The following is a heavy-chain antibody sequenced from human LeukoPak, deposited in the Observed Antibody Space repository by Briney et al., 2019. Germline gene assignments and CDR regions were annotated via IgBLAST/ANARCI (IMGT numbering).Heavy chain of an antibody. J-gene: IGHJ6*03. Sequence: GASVKVSCKASGGTFSSYAISWVRQAPGQGLEWMGRIIPIFGTANYAQKFQGRVTITTDESTSTAYMELSSLRSEDTAVYYCARRRGAAKPYYYYYYMDVWGKGTTVTVSS. CDR3: ARRRGAAKPYYYYYYMDV. CDR2: IIPIFGTA. D-gene: IGHD1-26*01. CDR1: GGTFSSYA. V-gene: IGHV1-69*05.